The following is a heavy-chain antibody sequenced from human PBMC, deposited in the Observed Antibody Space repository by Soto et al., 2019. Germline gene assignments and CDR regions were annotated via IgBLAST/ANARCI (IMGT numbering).Heavy chain of an antibody. CDR3: AKELLAAGDVETAPFDL. Sequence: EVQLLESGGGLVQPGGSLRLYCAASGFTFSSYAMAWVRQAPGTGLEWVSVIDGSGGDTSLADSVKGRFSISREHSKKMLYRHMNSLRAEDTVTYYCAKELLAAGDVETAPFDLWGQETRVTVSP. CDR2: IDGSGGDT. CDR1: GFTFSSYA. J-gene: IGHJ4*02. D-gene: IGHD7-27*01. V-gene: IGHV3-23*01.